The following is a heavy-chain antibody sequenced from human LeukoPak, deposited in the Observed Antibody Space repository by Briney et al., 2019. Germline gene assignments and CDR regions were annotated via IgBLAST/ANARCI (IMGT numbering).Heavy chain of an antibody. CDR3: ARDFLGSGSYSPFDY. J-gene: IGHJ4*02. D-gene: IGHD3-10*02. CDR1: GYTFTGYY. V-gene: IGHV1-2*02. Sequence: GASVKVSCKASGYTFTGYYMHWVRQAPGQGLECMGWINPNSGGTNYAQKFQGRVTMTRDTSISTAYMELSRLRSDDTAVYYCARDFLGSGSYSPFDYWGQGTLVTVSS. CDR2: INPNSGGT.